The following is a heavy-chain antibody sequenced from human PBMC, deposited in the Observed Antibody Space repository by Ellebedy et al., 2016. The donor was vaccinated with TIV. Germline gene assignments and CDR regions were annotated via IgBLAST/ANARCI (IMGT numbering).Heavy chain of an antibody. CDR2: IKEDGSGT. Sequence: GESLKISCAASGFTFSRYWMSWVRQAPGKGLEWVANIKEDGSGTHYVDSVRGRFTISRDNAKNSVYLQMNSLRAEDTAVYYCARDTLVGGTDSYFDYWGQGTLVTVSS. J-gene: IGHJ4*02. CDR3: ARDTLVGGTDSYFDY. CDR1: GFTFSRYW. D-gene: IGHD1-26*01. V-gene: IGHV3-7*03.